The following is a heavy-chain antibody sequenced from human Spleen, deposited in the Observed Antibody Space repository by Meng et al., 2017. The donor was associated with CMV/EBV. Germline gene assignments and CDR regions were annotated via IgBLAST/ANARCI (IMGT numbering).Heavy chain of an antibody. V-gene: IGHV1-2*02. Sequence: ASVKVSCKASGYIFTGYYIHWVRQAPGQGLEWMGWINPNRGGTNYAQKFQGRVTLTRDTSISSGYMELSRLRSDDTAVYYCARGGADNIVPTIDYYGLDVWGQGTTVTVSS. CDR3: ARGGADNIVPTIDYYGLDV. J-gene: IGHJ6*02. D-gene: IGHD5-12*01. CDR1: GYIFTGYY. CDR2: INPNRGGT.